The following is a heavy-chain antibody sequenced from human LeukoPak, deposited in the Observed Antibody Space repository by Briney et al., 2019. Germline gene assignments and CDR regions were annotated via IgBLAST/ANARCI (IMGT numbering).Heavy chain of an antibody. CDR1: GYTFTSYG. CDR3: ARGVYSGSYFSYYYYMDV. V-gene: IGHV1-18*01. Sequence: ASVKVSCKASGYTFTSYGISWVRQAPGQGLEWMGWISAYNGNTNYAQKLQGRVTMTTDTSTSTAYMELRSLRSDDTAVYYCARGVYSGSYFSYYYYMDVWGKGTTVTVSS. D-gene: IGHD1-26*01. CDR2: ISAYNGNT. J-gene: IGHJ6*03.